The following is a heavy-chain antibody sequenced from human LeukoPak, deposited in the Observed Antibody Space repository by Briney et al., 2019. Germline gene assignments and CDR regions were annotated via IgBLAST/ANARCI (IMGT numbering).Heavy chain of an antibody. D-gene: IGHD6-19*01. CDR3: ARDSLGFYGSGASNPPDY. Sequence: ASVKVSCKASGYTFTSYGISWVRQAPGQGLEWMGWISAYNGNTNYAQKLQGRVTMTTDTSTSTAYMELRSLRSDDTAVYYCARDSLGFYGSGASNPPDYWGQGTLVTVSS. CDR1: GYTFTSYG. J-gene: IGHJ4*02. CDR2: ISAYNGNT. V-gene: IGHV1-18*01.